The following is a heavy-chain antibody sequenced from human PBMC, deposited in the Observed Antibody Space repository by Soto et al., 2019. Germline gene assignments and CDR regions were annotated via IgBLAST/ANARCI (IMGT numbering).Heavy chain of an antibody. CDR1: GFTFSSYG. CDR2: IWYDGSNK. Sequence: GGSLRLSCAASGFTFSSYGMHWVRQAPGKGLEWVAVIWYDGSNKYYADSVKGRFTISRDNSKNTLYLQMNSLRAEDTAVYYCARDRGDIDYYYGMDVWGQGTTVTVSS. D-gene: IGHD2-15*01. CDR3: ARDRGDIDYYYGMDV. V-gene: IGHV3-33*01. J-gene: IGHJ6*02.